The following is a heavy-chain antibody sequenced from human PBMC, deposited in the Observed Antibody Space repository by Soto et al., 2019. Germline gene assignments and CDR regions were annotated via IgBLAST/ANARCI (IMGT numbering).Heavy chain of an antibody. D-gene: IGHD5-12*01. J-gene: IGHJ6*02. V-gene: IGHV5-10-1*01. CDR3: ARHGVATWNYYYYGMDV. CDR1: GYSFTSYW. CDR2: IDPSDSYT. Sequence: GESLKISCKGSGYSFTSYWISWVRQMPGKGLEWMGRIDPSDSYTNYSPSFQGHVTISADKSISTAYLQWSSLKASDTAMYYCARHGVATWNYYYYGMDVWGQGTTVTVSS.